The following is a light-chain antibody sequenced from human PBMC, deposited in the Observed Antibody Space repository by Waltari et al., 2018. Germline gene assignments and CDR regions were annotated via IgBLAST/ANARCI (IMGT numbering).Light chain of an antibody. CDR3: QATDRSGSWV. J-gene: IGLJ3*02. Sequence: SYELTQPPSLSIYLGQTARITCSGDVLGEKYTNWYQQKPGQAPMLIIYKDSEKHSGIPDRFSGSTSGTIVTLTISVAQAEDEAEYHCQATDRSGSWVFGGGTKLTVL. V-gene: IGLV3-25*03. CDR1: VLGEKY. CDR2: KDS.